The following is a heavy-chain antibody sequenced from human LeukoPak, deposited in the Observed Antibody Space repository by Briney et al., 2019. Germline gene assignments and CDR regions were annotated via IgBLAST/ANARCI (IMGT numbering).Heavy chain of an antibody. Sequence: GGSLDLSCPASEFTVSSNYMTWVRQPPGKGLEWVSVIYTDGNTYYADSVKGRFTISRDNSKNTLYLQMNSLRVEDTAVYYCATHSGGYWGQGTLVTVSS. CDR1: EFTVSSNY. J-gene: IGHJ4*02. V-gene: IGHV3-66*01. CDR2: IYTDGNT. D-gene: IGHD3-16*01. CDR3: ATHSGGY.